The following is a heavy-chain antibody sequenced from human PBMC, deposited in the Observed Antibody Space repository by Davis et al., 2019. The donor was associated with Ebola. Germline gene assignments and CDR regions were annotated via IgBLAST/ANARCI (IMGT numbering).Heavy chain of an antibody. J-gene: IGHJ5*02. CDR3: ARGITMVRGVTWFDP. CDR1: GYTFTSYY. CDR2: INPSGGNT. Sequence: AASVKVSCKASGYTFTSYYVHWVRQAPGQGLEWMGVINPSGGNTNYAQKFQGRVTMTRDTSTSTAYMELRSLRSDDTAVYYCARGITMVRGVTWFDPWGQGTLVTVSS. V-gene: IGHV1-46*01. D-gene: IGHD3-10*01.